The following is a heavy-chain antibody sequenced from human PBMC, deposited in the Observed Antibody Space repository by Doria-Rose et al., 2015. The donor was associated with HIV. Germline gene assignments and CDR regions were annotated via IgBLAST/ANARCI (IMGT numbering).Heavy chain of an antibody. CDR1: GVSLSSPGMG. V-gene: IGHV2-26*01. J-gene: IGHJ4*02. Sequence: QVQLVQSGPVLVKPTETLTLTCTVSGVSLSSPGMGVSWIRQPPRKALEWLANIFSDDERSYKTSLKSRLTISRGTSKSQVVLTMTDMDPVDTATYYCARIKSSRWYHKYYFDFWGQGTLFIVSA. D-gene: IGHD6-13*01. CDR3: ARIKSSRWYHKYYFDF. CDR2: IFSDDER.